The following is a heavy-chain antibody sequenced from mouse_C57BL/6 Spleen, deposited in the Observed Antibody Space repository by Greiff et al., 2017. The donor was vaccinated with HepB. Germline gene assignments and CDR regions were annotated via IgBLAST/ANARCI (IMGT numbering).Heavy chain of an antibody. Sequence: VQLVESGAELARPGASVKLSCKASGYTFTSYGISWVKQRPGQGLEWIGEIYPRSGYTYYNEKFKGKATLTADKSSSTAYMQLRSLTSEDSAVYYCGRGCYDGSGYDVWGTGTTVTVAS. V-gene: IGHV1-81*01. J-gene: IGHJ1*03. CDR1: GYTFTSYG. D-gene: IGHD1-1*01. CDR2: IYPRSGYT. CDR3: GRGCYDGSGYDV.